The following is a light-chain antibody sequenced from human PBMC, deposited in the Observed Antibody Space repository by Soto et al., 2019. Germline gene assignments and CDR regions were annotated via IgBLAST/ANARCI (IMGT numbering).Light chain of an antibody. CDR1: QDISNY. Sequence: DIQMTQSPSSLSASVRDRVTITCPASQDISNYLNWYQHNPGKAPKLLICDASNLEPGVPSRFSGSGSGTDFTFTISSLQPEDIATYYCQQYANLPFTFGPGTKVDIK. CDR3: QQYANLPFT. V-gene: IGKV1-33*01. CDR2: DAS. J-gene: IGKJ3*01.